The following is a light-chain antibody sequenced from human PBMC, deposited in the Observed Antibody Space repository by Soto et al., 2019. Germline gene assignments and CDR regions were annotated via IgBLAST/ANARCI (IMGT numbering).Light chain of an antibody. CDR3: QQRSNWPRT. CDR2: DAS. V-gene: IGKV3-11*01. Sequence: EIVLTHSPATRSLSPGERATLSCRASQSVGSYLAWYQHKPGQAPRLLNYDASTRATGIPARFSGSGSGTDFTLTISSLEPEDFAVYYCQQRSNWPRTFGQGTKVEIK. J-gene: IGKJ1*01. CDR1: QSVGSY.